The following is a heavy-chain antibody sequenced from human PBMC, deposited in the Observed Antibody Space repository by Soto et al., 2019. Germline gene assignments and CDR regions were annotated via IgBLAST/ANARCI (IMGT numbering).Heavy chain of an antibody. D-gene: IGHD2-2*02. V-gene: IGHV4-59*08. Sequence: SETLSLTCTVSGGSISSYYWSWIRQPPGKGLEWIGYIYYSGSTNYNPSLKSRVTISVDTSKNQFSLKLSSVTAADTAVYYCARRYRVYFDYWGQGTLVTVSS. CDR1: GGSISSYY. CDR2: IYYSGST. J-gene: IGHJ4*02. CDR3: ARRYRVYFDY.